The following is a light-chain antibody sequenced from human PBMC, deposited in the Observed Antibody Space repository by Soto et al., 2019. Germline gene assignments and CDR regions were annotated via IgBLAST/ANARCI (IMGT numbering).Light chain of an antibody. J-gene: IGKJ1*01. CDR3: MQYNKWPLRT. Sequence: EIVMTQSPATLSVSPGERATLSCRASQSVFSKLAWYQQKPGQAPTLLIFDASARAPGTPARFSGSGSGTEFTLTINSLQSEDFGVYFCMQYNKWPLRTFGQGTKVEIK. CDR2: DAS. V-gene: IGKV3-15*01. CDR1: QSVFSK.